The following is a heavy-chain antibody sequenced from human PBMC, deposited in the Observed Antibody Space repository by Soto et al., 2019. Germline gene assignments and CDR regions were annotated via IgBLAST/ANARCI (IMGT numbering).Heavy chain of an antibody. D-gene: IGHD3-9*01. CDR2: IIPIFGTA. J-gene: IGHJ6*02. CDR3: ARRILTGYSHYYYGMDV. CDR1: GGTFSSYA. Sequence: SVKVSCKASGGTFSSYAISWVRQAPGQGLEWMGGIIPIFGTANYVQKFQGRVTITADKSTSTAYMELSSLRSEDTAVYYCARRILTGYSHYYYGMDVWGQGTTVTVSS. V-gene: IGHV1-69*06.